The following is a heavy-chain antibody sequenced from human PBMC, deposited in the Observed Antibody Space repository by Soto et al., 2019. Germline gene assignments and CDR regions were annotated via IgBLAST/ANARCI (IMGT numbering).Heavy chain of an antibody. J-gene: IGHJ5*02. D-gene: IGHD2-15*01. V-gene: IGHV4-31*03. CDR3: ARDSAIYCSGGSCYGWFDP. CDR1: GGSISSGGYY. Sequence: QVQLQESGPGLVKPSQTLSLTCTVSGGSISSGGYYWSWIRQHPGKGLEWIGYIYYSGSTYYNPSRKSRVTISVDTSKNQFSLNLSSLAAADTAVYYCARDSAIYCSGGSCYGWFDPWGQGTLVTVSS. CDR2: IYYSGST.